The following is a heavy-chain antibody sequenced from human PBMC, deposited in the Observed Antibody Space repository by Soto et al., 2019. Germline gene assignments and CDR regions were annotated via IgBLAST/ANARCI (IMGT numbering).Heavy chain of an antibody. V-gene: IGHV3-21*01. CDR3: ARESEDLTSNFDY. CDR1: GFTFTRYS. Sequence: ESGGGLVKPGGSLILSCAASGFTFTRYSMNWVRQAPGKGLEWVSSISSTTNYIYYADSMKGRFTVSRDNAKNSVYLDMNSLSAEDTAVYYCARESEDLTSNFDYWGQGTLVTVAS. CDR2: ISSTTNYI. J-gene: IGHJ4*02.